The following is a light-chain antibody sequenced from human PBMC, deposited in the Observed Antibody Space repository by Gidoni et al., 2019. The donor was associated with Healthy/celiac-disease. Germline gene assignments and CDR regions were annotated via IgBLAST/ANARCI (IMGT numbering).Light chain of an antibody. Sequence: EIVLTQSPATLSLSPGERATLSCRASQSVSSYLAWAQQKPGQAPRLLIYDASNRAPGIPARFSCSGSGTDFTLTIRSLEPEDFAVYYCQQRSNWPITFGQXTRLEIK. CDR1: QSVSSY. CDR3: QQRSNWPIT. J-gene: IGKJ5*01. V-gene: IGKV3-11*01. CDR2: DAS.